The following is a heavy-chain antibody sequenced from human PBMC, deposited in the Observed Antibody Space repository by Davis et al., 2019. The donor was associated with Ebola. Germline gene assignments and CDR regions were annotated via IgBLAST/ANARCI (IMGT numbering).Heavy chain of an antibody. CDR1: GFSFSNSD. D-gene: IGHD1-14*01. CDR2: ISYDGSSQ. V-gene: IGHV3-30*03. J-gene: IGHJ4*02. CDR3: ATATGYFDS. Sequence: GESLKISCAASGFSFSNSDMHWVRQAPGKGLEWVALISYDGSSQYYADSVKGRFTISRDNSRNTLYLQMISLTAEDTSVYYCATATGYFDSWGQGTLVTVSS.